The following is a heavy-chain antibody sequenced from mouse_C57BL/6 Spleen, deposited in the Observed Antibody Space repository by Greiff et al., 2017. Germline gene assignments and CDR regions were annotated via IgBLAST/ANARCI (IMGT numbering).Heavy chain of an antibody. Sequence: VQLQQSGAELVRPGASVKLSCKASGYTFTDYYINWVKQRPGQGLEWIARIYPGSGNTYYNEKFKGKATLTAEKSSSTAYMQLSSLTSEDSAVYFCARSFYDGYYWFAYWGQGTLVTVSA. CDR1: GYTFTDYY. CDR3: ARSFYDGYYWFAY. V-gene: IGHV1-76*01. J-gene: IGHJ3*01. CDR2: IYPGSGNT. D-gene: IGHD2-3*01.